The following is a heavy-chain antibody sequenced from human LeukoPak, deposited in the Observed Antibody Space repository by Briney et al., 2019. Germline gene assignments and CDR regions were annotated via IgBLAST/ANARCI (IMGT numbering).Heavy chain of an antibody. CDR3: AKGRYEHAFDI. D-gene: IGHD2-2*01. CDR2: ISGSGGSA. J-gene: IGHJ3*02. V-gene: IGHV3-23*01. Sequence: GGSLRLSCAASGVIFSSYAMSWVRQAPGKGLEWVSAISGSGGSAYYADSVKGRFTISRDNSKNTLYLQMNSLRAEDTAVYYCAKGRYEHAFDIWGQGTMVTVSS. CDR1: GVIFSSYA.